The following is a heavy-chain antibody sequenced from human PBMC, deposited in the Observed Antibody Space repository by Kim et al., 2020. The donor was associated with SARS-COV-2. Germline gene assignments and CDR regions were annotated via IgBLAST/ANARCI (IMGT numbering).Heavy chain of an antibody. CDR1: GFTFSSYG. V-gene: IGHV3-33*01. D-gene: IGHD6-13*01. Sequence: GGSLRLSCAASGFTFSSYGMHWVRQAPGKGLEWVAVIWYDGSNKYYADSVKGRFTISRDNSKNTLYLQMNSLRAEDTAVYYCAREGSSNDGPYYFDYWGQGTLVTVSS. CDR2: IWYDGSNK. J-gene: IGHJ4*02. CDR3: AREGSSNDGPYYFDY.